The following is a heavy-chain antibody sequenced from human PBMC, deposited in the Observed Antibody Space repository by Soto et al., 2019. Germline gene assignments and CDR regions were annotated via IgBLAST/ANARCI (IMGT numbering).Heavy chain of an antibody. CDR2: IGTTTGDL. D-gene: IGHD1-26*01. V-gene: IGHV3-23*01. CDR3: AKRSPSGTYYFDY. Sequence: GSLVPACTASGSTFTSYAMTWVRQGPGKGLEWVSSIGTTTGDLLYADSVKGRFTISRDNSRNTLYLQMNSLRNEDTAIYYCAKRSPSGTYYFDYWGQGALVTVSS. J-gene: IGHJ4*02. CDR1: GSTFTSYA.